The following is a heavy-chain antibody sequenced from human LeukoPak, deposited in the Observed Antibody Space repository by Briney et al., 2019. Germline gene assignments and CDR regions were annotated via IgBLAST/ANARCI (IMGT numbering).Heavy chain of an antibody. CDR3: ASYPRYSSTPPFDY. Sequence: ASVKVSCKASGYTFTDYYMHWVRQAPGQGLEWMGWINPNSGGTNYAQKFQGRVTMTRDTSISTAYMELSSLKSDDTAVYYCASYPRYSSTPPFDYWGQGTLVTVSS. CDR2: INPNSGGT. V-gene: IGHV1-2*02. D-gene: IGHD2-2*01. CDR1: GYTFTDYY. J-gene: IGHJ4*02.